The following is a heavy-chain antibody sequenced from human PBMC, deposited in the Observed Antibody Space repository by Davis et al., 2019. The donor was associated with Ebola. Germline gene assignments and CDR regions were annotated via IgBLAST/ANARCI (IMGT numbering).Heavy chain of an antibody. CDR1: GGSISGYS. D-gene: IGHD4-17*01. Sequence: PSETLSLTCTVSGGSISGYSWSWIRQSPGSGLEWIGYIFDTTITNYNPSLKSRVTISLDTSKNQFSLTLSSVTAADTAVYYCARGIYGAYFDYWGQGSLVTVSS. CDR3: ARGIYGAYFDY. V-gene: IGHV4-59*01. J-gene: IGHJ4*02. CDR2: IFDTTIT.